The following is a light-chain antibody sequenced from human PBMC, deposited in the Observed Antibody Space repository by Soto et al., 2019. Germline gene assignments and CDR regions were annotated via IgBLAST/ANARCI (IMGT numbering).Light chain of an antibody. CDR3: QQRSNWPPLT. CDR1: QTVIDTF. Sequence: EIVWTQSPGTLSLSPGERAALSCSSSQTVIDTFLSWYQQKPGQAPRLLIYGAFHRATGIPARFIGGGSGTDFTLTISRLEPEDFAVYYCQQRSNWPPLTFGGGTKVDIK. V-gene: IGKV3-11*01. CDR2: GAF. J-gene: IGKJ4*01.